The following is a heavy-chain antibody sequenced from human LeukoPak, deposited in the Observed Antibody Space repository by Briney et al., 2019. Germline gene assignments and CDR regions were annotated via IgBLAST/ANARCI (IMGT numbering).Heavy chain of an antibody. CDR1: GGSISSYY. Sequence: SETLSLTCTVSGGSISSYYWSWIRQPPGKGLEWIGRIYYSGSTYYNPSLKSRVTISVDTSKNQFSLKLSSVTAADTAVYYCAREVTGVRGYYWYFDYWGQGTLVTVSS. CDR3: AREVTGVRGYYWYFDY. V-gene: IGHV4-59*12. J-gene: IGHJ4*02. CDR2: IYYSGST. D-gene: IGHD3-22*01.